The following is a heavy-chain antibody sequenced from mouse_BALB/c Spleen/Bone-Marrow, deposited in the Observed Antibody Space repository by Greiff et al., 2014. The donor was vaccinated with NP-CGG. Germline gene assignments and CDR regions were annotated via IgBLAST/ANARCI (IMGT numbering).Heavy chain of an antibody. J-gene: IGHJ3*01. CDR2: IYPYNGGT. Sequence: EVQLQESGPELVKPGASVKISCKTSGYTFSDYNMLWVKQSHGKSLEWIGNIYPYNGGTGYNQKFKRKATLTVDNSSSTAYMELRSLTSEDSAVYHCARGWLLSWFAYWGQGTLVTVSA. CDR3: ARGWLLSWFAY. CDR1: GYTFSDYN. D-gene: IGHD2-3*01. V-gene: IGHV1S29*02.